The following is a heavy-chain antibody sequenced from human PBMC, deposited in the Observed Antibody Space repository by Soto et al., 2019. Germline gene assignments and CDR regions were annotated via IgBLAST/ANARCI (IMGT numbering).Heavy chain of an antibody. CDR1: GFTFSSYA. D-gene: IGHD3-22*01. V-gene: IGHV3-64*01. J-gene: IGHJ5*02. CDR3: ARDYYDSSGYYSWFDP. CDR2: ISSNGGST. Sequence: PGGSLRLSCAASGFTFSSYAMHWVRQAPGKGLEYVSAISSNGGSTYYANSVKGRFTISRDNSKNTLYLQMGSLRAEDMAVYYCARDYYDSSGYYSWFDPWGQGTLVTVSS.